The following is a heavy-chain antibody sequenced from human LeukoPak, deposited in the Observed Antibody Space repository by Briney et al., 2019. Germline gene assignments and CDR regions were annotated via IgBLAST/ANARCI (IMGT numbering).Heavy chain of an antibody. Sequence: SVKVSCKASGGTFNNYAISWVRQAPGQGLEWMGGIIPIFGTANYAQKFQGRVTITTDESTSTAYMELSSLRSEDTAVYYCARGVRLGTRQVSFDIWGQGTMVTVSS. D-gene: IGHD3-16*01. J-gene: IGHJ3*02. CDR3: ARGVRLGTRQVSFDI. CDR2: IIPIFGTA. V-gene: IGHV1-69*05. CDR1: GGTFNNYA.